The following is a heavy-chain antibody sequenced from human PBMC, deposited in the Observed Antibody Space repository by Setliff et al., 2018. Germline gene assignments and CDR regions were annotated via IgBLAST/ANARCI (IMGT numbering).Heavy chain of an antibody. CDR1: GGSISSGDYY. D-gene: IGHD2-2*01. V-gene: IGHV4-61*08. CDR2: IYSSGST. J-gene: IGHJ5*02. Sequence: PSETLSLTCTVSGGSISSGDYYWSWIRQPPGKGLEWIGYIYSSGSTYYNPSLKSRVTMSVDTSKNQFSLKLSSVTAADTAVYYCARDGFQLPTQSNWFDPWGQGTLVTVYS. CDR3: ARDGFQLPTQSNWFDP.